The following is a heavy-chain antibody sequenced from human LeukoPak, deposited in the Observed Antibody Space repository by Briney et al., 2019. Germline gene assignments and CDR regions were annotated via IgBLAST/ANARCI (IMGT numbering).Heavy chain of an antibody. V-gene: IGHV1-18*01. J-gene: IGHJ2*01. D-gene: IGHD5-24*01. Sequence: ASVKVSCKASGCTFTSYGISWVRQAPGQGLEWMGWISAYNGNTNYAQKLQGRVTMTTDTSTSTAYMELRSLRSDDTAVYYCARDSRDGYNYHFDLWGRGTLSLSPQ. CDR1: GCTFTSYG. CDR2: ISAYNGNT. CDR3: ARDSRDGYNYHFDL.